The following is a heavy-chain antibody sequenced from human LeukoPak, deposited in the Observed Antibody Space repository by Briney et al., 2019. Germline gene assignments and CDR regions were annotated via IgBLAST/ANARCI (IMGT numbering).Heavy chain of an antibody. J-gene: IGHJ4*02. D-gene: IGHD3-10*01. CDR2: MNPKSGNT. CDR1: GYTFTSFD. V-gene: IGHV1-8*01. Sequence: GASVKVSCKASGYTFTSFDINWVRQATGQGLEWMGWMNPKSGNTGYPLKFRGRVTMTRNTSISTAYMDLSSLSSEDTAVYYCAIRNYGSGSYYSPFGYWGQGSLVTVSS. CDR3: AIRNYGSGSYYSPFGY.